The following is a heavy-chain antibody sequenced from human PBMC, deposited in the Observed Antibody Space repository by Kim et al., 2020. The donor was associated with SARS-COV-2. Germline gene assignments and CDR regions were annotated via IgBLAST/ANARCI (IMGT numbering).Heavy chain of an antibody. CDR1: GYSISSGYY. CDR3: ARVHPGIVVVVAASVAFDI. D-gene: IGHD2-15*01. J-gene: IGHJ3*02. V-gene: IGHV4-38-2*02. Sequence: SETLSLTCTVSGYSISSGYYWGWIRQPPGKGLEWIGSIYHSGSTYYNPSLKSRVTISVDTSKNQFSLKLSSVTAADTAVYYCARVHPGIVVVVAASVAFDIWGQGTMVTVSS. CDR2: IYHSGST.